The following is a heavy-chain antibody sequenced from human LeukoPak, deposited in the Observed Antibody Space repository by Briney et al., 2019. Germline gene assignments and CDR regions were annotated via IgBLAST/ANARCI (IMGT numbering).Heavy chain of an antibody. CDR1: GVTFSTYG. V-gene: IGHV3-30*02. Sequence: PGGSLRLSCAPSGVTFSTYGMHWVRQAPGRGREGWAFIRYVGGNKNYADSVKGRFTISRDNSKNTLYLQMNSVRAEDTAVYYCAKDWGIDYWGQGTLVTVSS. CDR3: AKDWGIDY. D-gene: IGHD3-16*01. CDR2: IRYVGGNK. J-gene: IGHJ4*02.